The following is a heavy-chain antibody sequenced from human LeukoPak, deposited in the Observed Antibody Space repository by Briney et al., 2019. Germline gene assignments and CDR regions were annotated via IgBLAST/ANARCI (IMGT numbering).Heavy chain of an antibody. CDR2: IRSKAYGGTT. J-gene: IGHJ6*03. Sequence: GGSLRLSCTASGFTFGDYAMSWVRQAPGKGLEWVGFIRSKAYGGTTEYAASVKGRFTISRDDSKSIAYLQMNSLKTEDTAVYYCTRKVCSSTSCYAYYYMDVWGKGTTVTISS. CDR1: GFTFGDYA. CDR3: TRKVCSSTSCYAYYYMDV. D-gene: IGHD2-2*01. V-gene: IGHV3-49*04.